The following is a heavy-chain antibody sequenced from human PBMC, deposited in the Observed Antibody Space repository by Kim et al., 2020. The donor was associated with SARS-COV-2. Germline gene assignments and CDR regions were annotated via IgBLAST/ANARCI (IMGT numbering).Heavy chain of an antibody. V-gene: IGHV3-15*01. CDR1: GFTFSNAW. D-gene: IGHD5-12*01. J-gene: IGHJ4*01. CDR3: STFEVTTTYYFDY. CDR2: IKTKTGGGTT. Sequence: GGSLRLSCAASGFTFSNAWVSWVRQVPGKGLEWVGLIKTKTGGGTTDYAAPVKGRLTISRDDSKNMVYLQMSSLKTDDTAVYYCSTFEVTTTYYFDYWG.